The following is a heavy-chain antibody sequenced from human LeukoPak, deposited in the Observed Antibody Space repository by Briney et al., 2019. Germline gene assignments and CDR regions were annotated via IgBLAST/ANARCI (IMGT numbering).Heavy chain of an antibody. CDR2: IWYDGSHK. Sequence: PGGSLRLSCAASGFTFSSYAMHWVRHAPGKGLEWVAFIWYDGSHKDSTDSVKGRFTISRDNAKNGLHLQMNSQRAEDTAVYYCAKDYRGYYDRSAWDYWGQGTLVTVSS. D-gene: IGHD3-22*01. CDR1: GFTFSSYA. V-gene: IGHV3-30*02. J-gene: IGHJ4*02. CDR3: AKDYRGYYDRSAWDY.